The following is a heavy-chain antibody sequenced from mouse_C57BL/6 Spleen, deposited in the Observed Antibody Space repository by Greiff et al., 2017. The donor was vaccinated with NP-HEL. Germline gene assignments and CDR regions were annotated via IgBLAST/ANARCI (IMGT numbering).Heavy chain of an antibody. CDR1: GYAFSSSW. J-gene: IGHJ3*01. D-gene: IGHD4-1*01. Sequence: VQLQQSGPELVKPGASVKISCKASGYAFSSSWMNWVKQRPGKGLEWIGRIYPGDGDTNYNGKFKGKATLAADKSSSTAYMQLSSLTSEDFAVYVGAVGPTGTGFAYWGQGTLVTVSA. V-gene: IGHV1-82*01. CDR3: AVGPTGTGFAY. CDR2: IYPGDGDT.